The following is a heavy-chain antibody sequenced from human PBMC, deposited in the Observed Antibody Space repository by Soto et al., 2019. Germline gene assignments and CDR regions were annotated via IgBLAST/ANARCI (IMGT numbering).Heavy chain of an antibody. CDR1: GGTFSSYA. J-gene: IGHJ4*02. CDR3: AGEVATIGVWDY. Sequence: GASVKVSCKASGGTFSSYAISWVRQAPGQGLEWMGGIIPIFGTANYAQKFQGRVTITADESTSTAYMELSSLRSEDTAVYYCAGEVATIGVWDYWGQGTLVTVSS. D-gene: IGHD5-12*01. V-gene: IGHV1-69*13. CDR2: IIPIFGTA.